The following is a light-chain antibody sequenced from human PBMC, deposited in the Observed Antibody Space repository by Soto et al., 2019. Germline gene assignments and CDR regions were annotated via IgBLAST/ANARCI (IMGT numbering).Light chain of an antibody. J-gene: IGLJ7*01. Sequence: QSVLTQLPSASGTPGQRVTISCSGSSSNIGSNTVNWYQQLPGTAPKLLIYSNNQRPSGVTDRFSGSKSGPSASLAISGLQSEDEAAYYCAAWDDSLNGHVFGTGTQLTVL. CDR2: SNN. V-gene: IGLV1-44*01. CDR3: AAWDDSLNGHV. CDR1: SSNIGSNT.